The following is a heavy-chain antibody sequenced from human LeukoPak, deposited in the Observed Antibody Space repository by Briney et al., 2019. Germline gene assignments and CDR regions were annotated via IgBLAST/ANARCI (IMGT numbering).Heavy chain of an antibody. CDR1: GGSFSGYY. CDR3: AKPADTAMGFDY. D-gene: IGHD5-18*01. Sequence: SETLSLTCAVYGGSFSGYYWSWIRQPPGKGLKWIGEINHSGSTNYNPSLKSRVAISVDTSKNQFSLELSSVTAADTAVYYCAKPADTAMGFDYWGQGTLVTVSS. CDR2: INHSGST. V-gene: IGHV4-34*01. J-gene: IGHJ4*02.